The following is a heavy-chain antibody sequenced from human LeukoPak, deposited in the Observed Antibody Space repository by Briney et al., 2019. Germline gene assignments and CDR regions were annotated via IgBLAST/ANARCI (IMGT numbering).Heavy chain of an antibody. V-gene: IGHV4-4*07. CDR2: IYTSGST. CDR3: ARVGYCSSTSCYDY. D-gene: IGHD2-2*01. J-gene: IGHJ4*02. CDR1: GFTFSNAW. Sequence: GSLRLSCAASGFTFSNAWMSWIRQPAGKGLEWIGRIYTSGSTNYNPSLKSRVTMSVDTSKNQFSLKLSSVTAADTAVYYCARVGYCSSTSCYDYWGQGTLVTVSS.